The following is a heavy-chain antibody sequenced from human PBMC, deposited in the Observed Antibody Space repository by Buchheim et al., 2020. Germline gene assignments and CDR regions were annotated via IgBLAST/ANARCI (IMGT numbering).Heavy chain of an antibody. CDR1: GFTFSTYA. CDR2: ISDDGTNN. D-gene: IGHD2-21*01. CDR3: ARTDCGTTHCKHLQY. Sequence: VQLVESGGGVVQPGRSLRLSCAASGFTFSTYAMHWVRQAPGKGLEWLAVISDDGTNNYYTDAVKGRFTISRDNSKNTVYLQVDSLTTEDTAAYYCARTDCGTTHCKHLQYWGLGTL. V-gene: IGHV3-30*03. J-gene: IGHJ4*02.